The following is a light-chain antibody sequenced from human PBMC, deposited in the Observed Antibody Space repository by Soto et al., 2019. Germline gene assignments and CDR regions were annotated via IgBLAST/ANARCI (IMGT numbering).Light chain of an antibody. CDR3: SSYTTTSSYV. J-gene: IGLJ1*01. Sequence: QSALTQRASVSGSPGQSITISCTGTSSDVGAYSYVSWYQQHPGKAPKLMIYEVSNRPAGVSNRFSGSKSVNTASLTISGLQAEDEADYYCSSYTTTSSYVFGTGTKVTVL. V-gene: IGLV2-14*01. CDR1: SSDVGAYSY. CDR2: EVS.